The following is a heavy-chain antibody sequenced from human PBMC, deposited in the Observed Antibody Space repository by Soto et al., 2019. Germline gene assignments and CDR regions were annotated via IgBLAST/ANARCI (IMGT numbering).Heavy chain of an antibody. V-gene: IGHV5-10-1*01. CDR3: ASSTGPPALYHYCYYGMDV. D-gene: IGHD7-27*01. Sequence: GESLKISCKGSGHSFTSYWISWVRQMPGKGLEWMGRIAPSDSYTNYSPSFQGHVTISADKSISTAYLQWSSLKASDTAMYYCASSTGPPALYHYCYYGMDVWGQGTTVTVSS. J-gene: IGHJ6*02. CDR2: IAPSDSYT. CDR1: GHSFTSYW.